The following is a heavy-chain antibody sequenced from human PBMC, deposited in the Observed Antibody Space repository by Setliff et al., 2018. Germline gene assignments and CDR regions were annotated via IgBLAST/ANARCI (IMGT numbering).Heavy chain of an antibody. J-gene: IGHJ3*02. CDR3: AREAPGYAFDI. V-gene: IGHV4-30-4*08. CDR1: GGSISSGDCY. Sequence: TLSLTCTVSGGSISSGDCYWSWIRQPPGKGLEWIGYIYYSGSTYYNPSLKSRVTISVDTSKNQFSLKLSSVTAADTAVYYCAREAPGYAFDIWGQGTMVTVSS. D-gene: IGHD1-1*01. CDR2: IYYSGST.